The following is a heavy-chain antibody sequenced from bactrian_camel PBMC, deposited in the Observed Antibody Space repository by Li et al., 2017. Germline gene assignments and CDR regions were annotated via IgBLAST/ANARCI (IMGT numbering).Heavy chain of an antibody. D-gene: IGHD1*01. CDR2: IDVDGSS. J-gene: IGHJ4*01. CDR1: GFIALYQC. Sequence: HVQLVESGGGSVQPGGSLRLSCAASGFIALYQCMAWYRQAPGKDREGVAFIDVDGSSNYADHVKGRFTISRDNAKNTVYLQMNSLQSEDTALYYCAKGLYSTADAVGHRVRGQGTQVTVST. V-gene: IGHV3S53*01.